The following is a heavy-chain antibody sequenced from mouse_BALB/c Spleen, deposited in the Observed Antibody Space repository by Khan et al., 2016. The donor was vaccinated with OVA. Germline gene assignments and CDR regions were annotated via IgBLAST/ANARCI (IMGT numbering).Heavy chain of an antibody. D-gene: IGHD1-3*01. CDR3: ARSTYKCAFAY. CDR2: TIYSGNI. Sequence: EVQLQESGPSLVKPSQTLSLTCSVTGDSITSGYWSWIRKFPGIKPEHMGYTIYSGNIYYNPSLKSRISITRHTYKNQYYLQLNSVTTEDTATSYDARSTYKCAFAYWGQGTLVT. CDR1: GDSITSGY. J-gene: IGHJ3*01. V-gene: IGHV3-8*02.